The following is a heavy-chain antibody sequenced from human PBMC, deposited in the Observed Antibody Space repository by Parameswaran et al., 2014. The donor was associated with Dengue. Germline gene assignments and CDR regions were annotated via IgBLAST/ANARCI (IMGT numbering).Heavy chain of an antibody. J-gene: IGHJ5*02. D-gene: IGHD4-17*01. Sequence: VRQAPGKGLEWVSSINSGGDHTLYADSLRGRITVSRDNAKNLLYLQLNSLRSGDTAVYYCARISPYTVTTLEAPFNWFDPWGQGTLVTVSS. V-gene: IGHV3-21*01. CDR3: ARISPYTVTTLEAPFNWFDP. CDR2: INSGGDHT.